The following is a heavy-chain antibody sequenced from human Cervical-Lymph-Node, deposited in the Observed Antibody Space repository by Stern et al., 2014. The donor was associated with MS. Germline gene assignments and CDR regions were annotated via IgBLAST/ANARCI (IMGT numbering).Heavy chain of an antibody. CDR2: IWYDGSNK. Sequence: VQLVESGGGVVQPGRSLRLSCAASGFTFSSYGMHWVRQAPGKGLEWVAVIWYDGSNKYYADSVKGRFTISRDNSKNTLYLQMNSLRAEDTAVYYCARDQPTAGFDYWGQGTLVTVSS. CDR1: GFTFSSYG. V-gene: IGHV3-33*01. J-gene: IGHJ4*02. D-gene: IGHD1-14*01. CDR3: ARDQPTAGFDY.